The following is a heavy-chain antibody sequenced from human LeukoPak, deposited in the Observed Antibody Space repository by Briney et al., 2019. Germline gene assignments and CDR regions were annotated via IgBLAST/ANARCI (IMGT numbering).Heavy chain of an antibody. CDR3: ARAPLLYFDWCYFDY. V-gene: IGHV3-23*01. D-gene: IGHD3-9*01. Sequence: GGSLRLSCAASGFTFSDYYMSWIRQAPGKGLEWVSAMSGSGGSTYYADSVKGRFTISRDNSKNTLYLQMNSLRAEDTAVYYCARAPLLYFDWCYFDYWGQGTLVTVSS. CDR2: MSGSGGST. J-gene: IGHJ4*02. CDR1: GFTFSDYY.